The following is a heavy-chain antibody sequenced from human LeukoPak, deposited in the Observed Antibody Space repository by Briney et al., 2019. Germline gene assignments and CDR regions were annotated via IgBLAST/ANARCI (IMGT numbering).Heavy chain of an antibody. CDR3: ARDEGGYNFDY. D-gene: IGHD5-12*01. J-gene: IGHJ4*02. Sequence: GASVKVSCKASGYIFTSYYMHWVRQAPGQGLEWMGIINPSGGSTSYAQKFQGRVTMTRDMSTSTVYMELSSLRSEDTAVYYCARDEGGYNFDYWGQGTLVTVSS. CDR2: INPSGGST. CDR1: GYIFTSYY. V-gene: IGHV1-46*01.